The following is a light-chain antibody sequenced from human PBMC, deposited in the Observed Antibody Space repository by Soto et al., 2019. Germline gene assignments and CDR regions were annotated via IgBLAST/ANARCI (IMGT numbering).Light chain of an antibody. Sequence: LQMTQSPSSLFASVGDRVTIACPASQTVSNFVNWYQQKPGKVPTLLIFTASTLHSGVPSRFSGSGSGTEFTLTINGLQPEDFATYYCQHSYILPQPFAQGTKVDIK. CDR3: QHSYILPQP. CDR2: TAS. CDR1: QTVSNF. J-gene: IGKJ1*01. V-gene: IGKV1-39*01.